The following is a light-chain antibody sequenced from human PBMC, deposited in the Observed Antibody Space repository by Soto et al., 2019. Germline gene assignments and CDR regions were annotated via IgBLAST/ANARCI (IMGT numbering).Light chain of an antibody. J-gene: IGKJ4*01. CDR1: QSVPSSY. Sequence: ILFTQSPGTPSLSPGERATPSRRAPQSVPSSYLAWYQQRPGQAPRLLIYAASTRATGIPDRFSGSGSGTDFTLTISRLEPEDFAVYYCQQYGTSSEATFGGGTKVDIK. CDR2: AAS. V-gene: IGKV3-20*01. CDR3: QQYGTSSEAT.